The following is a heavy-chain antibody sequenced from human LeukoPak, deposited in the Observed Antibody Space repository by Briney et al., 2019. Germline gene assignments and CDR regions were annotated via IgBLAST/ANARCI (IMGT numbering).Heavy chain of an antibody. J-gene: IGHJ4*02. CDR2: IGGFLNSI. CDR1: GLNFSRFE. CDR3: ARVTWLQSDY. V-gene: IGHV3-48*03. Sequence: GGSVRLFCTTSGLNFSRFEMNWVRQARGKGLVWVSYIGGFLNSINYAESVRGRFTLSRDNAKNPLYLQMNSLRVEDTAIYYCARVTWLQSDYWGRGTLVTVSS. D-gene: IGHD5-24*01.